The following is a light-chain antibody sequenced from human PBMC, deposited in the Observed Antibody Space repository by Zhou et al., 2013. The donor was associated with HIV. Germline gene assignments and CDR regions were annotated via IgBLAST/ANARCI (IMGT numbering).Light chain of an antibody. CDR3: QESYTIPYT. J-gene: IGKJ2*01. CDR1: QSISSY. CDR2: AAS. V-gene: IGKV1-39*01. Sequence: DIQMTQSPSSLSASVGDRVTITCRASQSISSYLNWYQQKPGKAPKLLIIAASTLHSGVPSRFTGSRSGTNYTLTINSLQPEDFASYYCQESYTIPYTFGQGTKVEIK.